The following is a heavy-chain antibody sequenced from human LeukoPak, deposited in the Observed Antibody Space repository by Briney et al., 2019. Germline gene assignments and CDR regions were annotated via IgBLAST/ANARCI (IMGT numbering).Heavy chain of an antibody. V-gene: IGHV3-23*01. J-gene: IGHJ4*02. Sequence: GGSLRLSCAASGFTFSSYWMHWVRQAPGKGLEWVSGISGSGFITYYADSVKGRFTISRDNSKNTLYLQMNSLRAEDTAVYYCAKDYDRNFYESSGFFDYWGQGTLVTVSS. CDR3: AKDYDRNFYESSGFFDY. CDR1: GFTFSSYW. D-gene: IGHD3-22*01. CDR2: ISGSGFIT.